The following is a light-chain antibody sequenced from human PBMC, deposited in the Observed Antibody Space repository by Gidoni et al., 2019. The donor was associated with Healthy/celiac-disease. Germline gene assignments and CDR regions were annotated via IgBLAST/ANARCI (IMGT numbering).Light chain of an antibody. Sequence: SYVLTQPPSVSVAPGQTAIITCGGNNIGSKSVHWYQQKPGQAPVLVVYDDDDRPSEIPERFSGPNSGNTATLTISRVEVGDEADYYCQVWILTTYQMMFGGGTRLTVL. CDR1: NIGSKS. CDR3: QVWILTTYQMM. CDR2: DDD. V-gene: IGLV3-21*02. J-gene: IGLJ3*02.